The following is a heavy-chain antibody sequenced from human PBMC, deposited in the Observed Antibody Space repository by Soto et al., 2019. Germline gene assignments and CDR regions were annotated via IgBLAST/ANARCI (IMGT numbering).Heavy chain of an antibody. J-gene: IGHJ6*03. CDR1: GYTFTSYG. CDR3: ARDGSIAARLFSNYYYYYMDV. V-gene: IGHV1-18*01. D-gene: IGHD6-6*01. CDR2: ISAYNGNT. Sequence: ASVKVSCKASGYTFTSYGISWVRQAPGQGLEWMGWISAYNGNTNYAQKLQGRVTMTTDTSTSTAYMELRSLRSDDTAVYYCARDGSIAARLFSNYYYYYMDVWGKGTTVTVSS.